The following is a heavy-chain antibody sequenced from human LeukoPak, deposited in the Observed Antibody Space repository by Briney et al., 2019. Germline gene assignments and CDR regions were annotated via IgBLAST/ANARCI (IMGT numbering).Heavy chain of an antibody. CDR2: MHYTGST. Sequence: PSETLSLTCTVSGGSISSSSYYWGWIRQPPGKGLEWIASMHYTGSTTNNPSLKSRVTISPDTSKNQFSLKLSSVTAADTAVYYCAGTMESVSFSTFDYWGQGTLVTVSS. V-gene: IGHV4-39*07. CDR3: AGTMESVSFSTFDY. D-gene: IGHD1-26*01. CDR1: GGSISSSSYY. J-gene: IGHJ4*02.